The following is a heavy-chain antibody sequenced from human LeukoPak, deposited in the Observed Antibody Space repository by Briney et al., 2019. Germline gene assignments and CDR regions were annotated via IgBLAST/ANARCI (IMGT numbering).Heavy chain of an antibody. D-gene: IGHD2-21*02. CDR1: GGSFSGYY. Sequence: SETLSLTCAVYGGSFSGYYWSWIRQPPGKGLEWIGEINHSGSTNYNPSLKSRVTISVDTSKNQFSLKLSSVTAADTAVYYCARVGCGGDCYSFVIGPRYYFDYWGQGTLVTVSS. CDR3: ARVGCGGDCYSFVIGPRYYFDY. CDR2: INHSGST. J-gene: IGHJ4*02. V-gene: IGHV4-34*01.